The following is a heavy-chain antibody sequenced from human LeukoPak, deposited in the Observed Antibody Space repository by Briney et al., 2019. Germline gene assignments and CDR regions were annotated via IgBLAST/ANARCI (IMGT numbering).Heavy chain of an antibody. V-gene: IGHV4-34*01. CDR1: GGSFSGYY. CDR3: ARDRYCSGGSCAYDAFDI. J-gene: IGHJ3*02. CDR2: INHSGST. Sequence: SETLSLTCAVYGGSFSGYYWSWIRQPPGKGLEWIGEINHSGSTNYNPSLKSRVTISVDTSKNQFSLKLSSVTAADPAVYYCARDRYCSGGSCAYDAFDIWAKGQWSPSLQ. D-gene: IGHD2-15*01.